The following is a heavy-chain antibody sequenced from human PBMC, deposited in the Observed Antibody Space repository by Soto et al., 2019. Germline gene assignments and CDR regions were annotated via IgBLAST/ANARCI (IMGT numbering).Heavy chain of an antibody. Sequence: VQLVQSGAEVKSPGASVRVSCTTSGYTFTGYFIHWVRQAPGQGLEWMGWINPNSGDTSYSQKFQGWVTMARDTSISPAYMELSRLRSDDTAVYYCARATAYDFWSGYYRSYGLDVWGQGTTVTV. CDR3: ARATAYDFWSGYYRSYGLDV. J-gene: IGHJ6*02. V-gene: IGHV1-2*04. D-gene: IGHD3-3*01. CDR2: INPNSGDT. CDR1: GYTFTGYF.